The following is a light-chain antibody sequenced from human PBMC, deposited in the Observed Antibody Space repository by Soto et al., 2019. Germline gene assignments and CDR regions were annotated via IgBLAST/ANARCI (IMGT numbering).Light chain of an antibody. Sequence: EIVLTQSPGTLSLSPGERATLSCRASQSVSSNYLAWYQQKPGQAPRLLIYGATNRATGIPDRFSGSVSGADFTLTISRLEPEDFAVYYCQQRYSWPLTFGGGTKVEIK. V-gene: IGKV3D-20*02. J-gene: IGKJ4*01. CDR1: QSVSSNY. CDR3: QQRYSWPLT. CDR2: GAT.